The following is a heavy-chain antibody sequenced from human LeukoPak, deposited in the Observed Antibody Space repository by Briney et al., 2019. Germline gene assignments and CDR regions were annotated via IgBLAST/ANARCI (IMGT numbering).Heavy chain of an antibody. D-gene: IGHD3-3*01. V-gene: IGHV4-59*11. J-gene: IGHJ5*02. CDR3: ARGDQIGTYYDFWSGYSSWFDP. Sequence: SETLSLTCTVSGGSISSHYWSWIRQPPGKGLEWIGYIYYSGSTNYNPSLKSRVTISVDKSKNQFSLKLSSVTAADTAVYYCARGDQIGTYYDFWSGYSSWFDPWGQGTLVTVSS. CDR2: IYYSGST. CDR1: GGSISSHY.